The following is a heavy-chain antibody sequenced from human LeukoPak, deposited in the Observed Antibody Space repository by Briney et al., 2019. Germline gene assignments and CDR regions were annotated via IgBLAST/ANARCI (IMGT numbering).Heavy chain of an antibody. CDR3: ARSSGTGTFSY. CDR1: GDSISRSTYY. D-gene: IGHD6-25*01. Sequence: ASETLSLTCTVSGDSISRSTYYWAWIRQPPGKGLEWIGSVYYGRSPYFNPSLESRATISVDTSKNHFSLKMSSVTAADTAVYYCARSSGTGTFSYWGQGTLVTVSS. V-gene: IGHV4-39*02. J-gene: IGHJ4*02. CDR2: VYYGRSP.